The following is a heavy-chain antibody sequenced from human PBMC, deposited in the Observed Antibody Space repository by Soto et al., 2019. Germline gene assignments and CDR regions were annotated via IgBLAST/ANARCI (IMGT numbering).Heavy chain of an antibody. Sequence: PSETLSLTCTVSGGFIWGWIRQSPDKGLEWIGYIYNSGRYNYNPSLESRLTISIDTSKNQFSLKLGSVTAADTAVYYCARQISGYITFDYWGQGTLVTVSS. CDR2: IYNSGRY. CDR1: GGFI. D-gene: IGHD5-18*01. CDR3: ARQISGYITFDY. J-gene: IGHJ4*02. V-gene: IGHV4-59*08.